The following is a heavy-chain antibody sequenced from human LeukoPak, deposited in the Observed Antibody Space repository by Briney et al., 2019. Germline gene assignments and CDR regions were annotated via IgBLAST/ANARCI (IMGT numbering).Heavy chain of an antibody. V-gene: IGHV4-38-2*02. Sequence: PSETLSLTCTVSGYSISSGYYWGWIRQPPGKGLEWIGSIYHSGSTYYNPSLKSRVTISVDTSKNQFSLKLSSVTAADTAVYYCARIDFDSNFGYYYMDVWGKGTTVTVSS. J-gene: IGHJ6*03. D-gene: IGHD4-11*01. CDR3: ARIDFDSNFGYYYMDV. CDR1: GYSISSGYY. CDR2: IYHSGST.